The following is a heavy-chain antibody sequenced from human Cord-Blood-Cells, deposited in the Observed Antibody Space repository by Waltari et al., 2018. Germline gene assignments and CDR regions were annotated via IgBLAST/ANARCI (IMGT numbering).Heavy chain of an antibody. D-gene: IGHD3-10*01. Sequence: QVQLVQSGAEVKKPGASVKVSCKVSGYTLTELSMPWVRQAPGKGLEWMGVFDPEDGETIYAQKFQGRVTMTEDTSTDTAYMELSSLRSEDTAVYYCAINYGSGSYLTAFDYWGQGTLVTVSS. CDR3: AINYGSGSYLTAFDY. CDR2: FDPEDGET. CDR1: GYTLTELS. J-gene: IGHJ4*02. V-gene: IGHV1-24*01.